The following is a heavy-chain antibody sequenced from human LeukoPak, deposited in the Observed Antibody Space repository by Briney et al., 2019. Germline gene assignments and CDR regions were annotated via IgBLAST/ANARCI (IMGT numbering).Heavy chain of an antibody. J-gene: IGHJ6*02. CDR3: ARDAEVCSSTSCYRYYYYGMDV. CDR1: GYTFTGYY. V-gene: IGHV1-2*02. D-gene: IGHD2-2*02. CDR2: INPNSGGT. Sequence: GASVKVSCKASGYTFTGYYMHWVRQAPGQGLEWMGWINPNSGGTNYAQKFQGRVTMTRDTSISTAYMELSRLRSDDTAVYYCARDAEVCSSTSCYRYYYYGMDVWGQGITVTVSS.